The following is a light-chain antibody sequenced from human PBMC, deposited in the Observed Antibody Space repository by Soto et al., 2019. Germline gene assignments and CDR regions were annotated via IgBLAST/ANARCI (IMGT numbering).Light chain of an antibody. J-gene: IGKJ1*01. Sequence: DIQMTQSPSTLSASVGDRVTITCRASQSISSWLAWYQQKPGKAPKLLIYKASSLESGVPSRFSGSGSGTEFTLTISSLHLVVFAIYYCKNYNVYLWPFGQGTKVEIK. V-gene: IGKV1-5*03. CDR3: KNYNVYLWP. CDR2: KAS. CDR1: QSISSW.